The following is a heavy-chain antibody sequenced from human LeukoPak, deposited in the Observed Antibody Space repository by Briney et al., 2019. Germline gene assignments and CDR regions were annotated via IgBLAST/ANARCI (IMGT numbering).Heavy chain of an antibody. V-gene: IGHV4-59*08. CDR3: ARVSYSSGWYNRAFDY. Sequence: PSETLSLTCTVSGGSISSHFWSWIRQPPGKGLEWIGYIYHSGGTNYNPSLKSRVTISVDTSKTQFSLKLSSVTAADTAVYYCARVSYSSGWYNRAFDYWGQGTLVTVSS. CDR1: GGSISSHF. CDR2: IYHSGGT. J-gene: IGHJ4*02. D-gene: IGHD6-19*01.